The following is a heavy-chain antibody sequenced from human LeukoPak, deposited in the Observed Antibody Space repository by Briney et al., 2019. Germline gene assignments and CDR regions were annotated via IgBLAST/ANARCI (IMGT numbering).Heavy chain of an antibody. J-gene: IGHJ4*02. CDR1: GGSFSSYY. CDR3: ARQGLGGYYDSSGYYPFDY. V-gene: IGHV4-39*01. Sequence: SETLSLTCAVYGGSFSSYYWGWIRQPPGKGLEWIGSIYYSGSTYYNPSLKSRVTISVDTSKNQFSLKLSSVTAADTAVYYCARQGLGGYYDSSGYYPFDYWGQGTLVTVSS. D-gene: IGHD3-22*01. CDR2: IYYSGST.